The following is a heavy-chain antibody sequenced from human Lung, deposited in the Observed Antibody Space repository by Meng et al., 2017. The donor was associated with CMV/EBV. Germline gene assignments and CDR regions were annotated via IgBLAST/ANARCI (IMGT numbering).Heavy chain of an antibody. J-gene: IGHJ3*02. CDR3: TRPFYCSSTSCYKFRAFDI. CDR2: IRSKANSYAT. D-gene: IGHD2-2*02. Sequence: EXXKISXAASGFTFSGSAMHWVRQASGKGLEWVGRIRSKANSYATAYAASVKGRFTISRDDSKNTAYLQMNSLKTEDTAVYYCTRPFYCSSTSCYKFRAFDIXGQGXMVTVSS. V-gene: IGHV3-73*01. CDR1: GFTFSGSA.